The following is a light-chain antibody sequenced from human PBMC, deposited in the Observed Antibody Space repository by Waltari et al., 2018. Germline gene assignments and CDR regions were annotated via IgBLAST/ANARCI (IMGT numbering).Light chain of an antibody. J-gene: IGKJ1*01. V-gene: IGKV1-39*01. CDR3: QQSYSSPQT. CDR2: SAS. Sequence: DIQMTQSLSSLSGSVGDRVTITCRASQSISTYLNWYQQKPGKAPKLLISSASSLQSGVPSRFSGSGSGTDFTLTISSLQPEDFATYYCQQSYSSPQTFGQGTKVEIK. CDR1: QSISTY.